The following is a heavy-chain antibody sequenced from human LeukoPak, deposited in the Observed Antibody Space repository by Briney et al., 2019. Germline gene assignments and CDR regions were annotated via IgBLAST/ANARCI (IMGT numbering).Heavy chain of an antibody. J-gene: IGHJ4*02. Sequence: SETLSLTCTVSGGSISSYYWSWIRQPPGKGLDWIGYIYYSGSTNYNPSLKSRVTISVDTSKNQFSLKLSSVTAADTAVYYCARTQQWLVPFDYWGQGTLVTVSS. V-gene: IGHV4-59*08. D-gene: IGHD6-19*01. CDR3: ARTQQWLVPFDY. CDR1: GGSISSYY. CDR2: IYYSGST.